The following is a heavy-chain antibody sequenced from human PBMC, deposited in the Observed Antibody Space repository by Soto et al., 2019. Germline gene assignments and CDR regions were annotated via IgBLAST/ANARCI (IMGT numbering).Heavy chain of an antibody. J-gene: IGHJ4*02. CDR2: ISSSSSYI. Sequence: GGSLRLSCAASGFTFSSYSMNWVRQAPGKGLEWVSSISSSSSYIYYADSVKGRFTISRDNAKNSLYLQMNSLRAEDTAVYYCARVHTDIVVVPAADLDYWGQGTLVTVSS. CDR3: ARVHTDIVVVPAADLDY. CDR1: GFTFSSYS. V-gene: IGHV3-21*01. D-gene: IGHD2-2*01.